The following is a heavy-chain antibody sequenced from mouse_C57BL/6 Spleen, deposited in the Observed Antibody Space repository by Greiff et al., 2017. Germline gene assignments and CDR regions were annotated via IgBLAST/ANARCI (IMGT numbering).Heavy chain of an antibody. CDR2: IYPGDGDT. CDR1: GYAFSSYW. V-gene: IGHV1-80*01. D-gene: IGHD1-1*01. Sequence: QVQLQQSGAELVKPGASVKISCKASGYAFSSYWMNWVKQRPGKGLEWIGQIYPGDGDTNYNGKLKGKATLTADKSSSTAYMQLSSLASEDSAVYFCARAAYYYGSSYVDYYAMDYWGQGTSVTVSS. J-gene: IGHJ4*01. CDR3: ARAAYYYGSSYVDYYAMDY.